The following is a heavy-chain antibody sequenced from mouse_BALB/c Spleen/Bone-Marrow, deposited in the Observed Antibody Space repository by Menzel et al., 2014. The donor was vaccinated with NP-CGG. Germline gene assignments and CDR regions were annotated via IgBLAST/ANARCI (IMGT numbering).Heavy chain of an antibody. V-gene: IGHV1-69*02. CDR3: ARALGDGYYYAMDY. Sequence: QVQLQQPGAELVKPGAPVKLSCKASGYTFTSYWMNWVKQRPGRDLEWIGRIDPSDSETHYNQKFKDKATLTVDKSSSTAYIQLSSLTSEDSAVYYCARALGDGYYYAMDYWGQGTSVTVSS. J-gene: IGHJ4*01. CDR1: GYTFTSYW. CDR2: IDPSDSET. D-gene: IGHD2-3*01.